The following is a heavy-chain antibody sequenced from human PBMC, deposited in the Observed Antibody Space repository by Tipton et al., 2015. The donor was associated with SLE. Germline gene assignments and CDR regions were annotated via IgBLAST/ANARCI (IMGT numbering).Heavy chain of an antibody. CDR1: GYSISSAYF. J-gene: IGHJ3*02. V-gene: IGHV4-38-2*01. Sequence: TLSLTCAVSGYSISSAYFWGWIRQPPGKGLEWIGSIYHSGSTYYNPSLKSRVTISVDTSKNQFSLKLSSVTAADTAVYYCARRPRPVNRWSQDAFDIWGQGTMVTVSS. D-gene: IGHD6-13*01. CDR2: IYHSGST. CDR3: ARRPRPVNRWSQDAFDI.